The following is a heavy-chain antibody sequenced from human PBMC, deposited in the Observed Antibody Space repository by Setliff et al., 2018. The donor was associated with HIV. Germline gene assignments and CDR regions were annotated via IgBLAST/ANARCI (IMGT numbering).Heavy chain of an antibody. D-gene: IGHD3-16*01. J-gene: IGHJ5*02. CDR1: GYIFSEFY. CDR2: VNPEDGES. V-gene: IGHV1-69-2*01. Sequence: ASVKVSCKTSGYIFSEFYIHWVQQAPGKGLEWVGRVNPEDGESIYAEKFQGRVTITADTSTDTAYMELSSLRFDDTAVYYCARSGGGWYNWFDPWGQGTPVTVPQ. CDR3: ARSGGGWYNWFDP.